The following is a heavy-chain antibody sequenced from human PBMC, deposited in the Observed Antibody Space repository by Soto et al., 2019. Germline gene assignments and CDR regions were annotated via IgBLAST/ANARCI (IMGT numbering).Heavy chain of an antibody. Sequence: SETLSLTCTVSGGSVSGYYWSWIRQPPGKGLEWIGYVYDSGSTNHNPSLKSRVTISVDTSKNQFSLRLSSVTAADTAVYYCARERHPENNYYYGIDVWGRGTTVTVSS. CDR3: ARERHPENNYYYGIDV. J-gene: IGHJ6*02. V-gene: IGHV4-59*02. CDR2: VYDSGST. CDR1: GGSVSGYY.